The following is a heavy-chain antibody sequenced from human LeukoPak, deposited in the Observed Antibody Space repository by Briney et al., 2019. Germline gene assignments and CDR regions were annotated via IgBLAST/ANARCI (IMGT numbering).Heavy chain of an antibody. Sequence: SVKVSCKASGGTFSSYAISWVRQAPGQGLEWMGGIIPIFGTANYAQKFQGRVTITADESTSTAYMELSSLRSEDTAVYYCASLPAIGYCSGGSCFLVDSWGQGSLVTVSS. CDR2: IIPIFGTA. CDR3: ASLPAIGYCSGGSCFLVDS. CDR1: GGTFSSYA. D-gene: IGHD2-15*01. V-gene: IGHV1-69*01. J-gene: IGHJ4*02.